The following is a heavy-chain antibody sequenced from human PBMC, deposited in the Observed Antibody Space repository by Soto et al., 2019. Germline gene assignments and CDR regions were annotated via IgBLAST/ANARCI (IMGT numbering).Heavy chain of an antibody. CDR2: IYSGGST. CDR1: GFTVSSNY. V-gene: IGHV3-66*01. J-gene: IGHJ4*02. Sequence: GGSLRLSCAASGFTVSSNYMSWVRQAPGKGLEWVSVIYSGGSTYYADSVKGRFTISRDNSKNTLYLQMNSLRAEDTAVYYCARVSRDGYNSFAYWGQGTLVTVSS. D-gene: IGHD5-12*01. CDR3: ARVSRDGYNSFAY.